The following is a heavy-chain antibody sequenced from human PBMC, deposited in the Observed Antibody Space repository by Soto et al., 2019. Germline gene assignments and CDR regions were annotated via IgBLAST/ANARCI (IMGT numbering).Heavy chain of an antibody. CDR2: ISYDGSNK. CDR3: AKAFLGSGLGGMDV. J-gene: IGHJ6*01. V-gene: IGHV3-30*18. Sequence: QVQLVESGGGVVQPGRSLRLSCAASGFTFSSYGMHWVRQAPGKGLEWVAVISYDGSNKYYADSVKGRFTISRDNSKNTLYLQMNSLRAEDTAVYYCAKAFLGSGLGGMDVW. CDR1: GFTFSSYG. D-gene: IGHD3-10*01.